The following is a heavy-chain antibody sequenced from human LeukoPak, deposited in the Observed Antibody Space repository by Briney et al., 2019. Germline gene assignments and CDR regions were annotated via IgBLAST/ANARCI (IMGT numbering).Heavy chain of an antibody. CDR2: INQDGSNT. D-gene: IGHD1-26*01. CDR1: GFTFTNYW. CDR3: ARDLHWGASDY. V-gene: IGHV3-74*01. Sequence: GGSLRLSCAASGFTFTNYWMHWVRQVPGKGLVWVSRINQDGSNTFYADSVKGRFTTSRDNAKNTLYLQMNSLGVEDTAVYYCARDLHWGASDYWGQGTLVTVSS. J-gene: IGHJ4*02.